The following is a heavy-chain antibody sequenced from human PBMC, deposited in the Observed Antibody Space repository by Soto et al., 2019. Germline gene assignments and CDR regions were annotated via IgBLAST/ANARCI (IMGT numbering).Heavy chain of an antibody. V-gene: IGHV3-9*01. CDR2: ISWNSDSI. D-gene: IGHD2-2*01. CDR3: AKGGQLLAEGGGY. Sequence: EVQLVESGGGLVQPGRSLRLSCAASGFTFDDYAMHWVRQAPGKGLEWVSGISWNSDSIGYADSVKGRFTISRDNAKNSPYLQMNSLRAEDTALYYCAKGGQLLAEGGGYWGQGTLVTVSS. J-gene: IGHJ4*02. CDR1: GFTFDDYA.